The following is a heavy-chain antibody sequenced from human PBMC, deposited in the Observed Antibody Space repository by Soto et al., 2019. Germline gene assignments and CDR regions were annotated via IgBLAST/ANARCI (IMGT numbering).Heavy chain of an antibody. CDR3: ARGLRYFDWFRSVYFDY. J-gene: IGHJ4*02. V-gene: IGHV4-34*01. CDR2: INHSGST. D-gene: IGHD3-9*01. Sequence: SETLSLTCAVYGGSFSGYYWSWIRQPPGKGLEWIGEINHSGSTNYNPSLKSRVTISVDTSKNQFSLKLSSVTAADTAVYYCARGLRYFDWFRSVYFDYWGQGTLVTASS. CDR1: GGSFSGYY.